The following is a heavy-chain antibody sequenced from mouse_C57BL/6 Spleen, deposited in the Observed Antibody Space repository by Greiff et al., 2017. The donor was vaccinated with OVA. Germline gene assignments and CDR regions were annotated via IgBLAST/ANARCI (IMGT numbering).Heavy chain of an antibody. CDR2: IYPGDGDT. CDR1: GYAFSSSW. V-gene: IGHV1-82*01. Sequence: QVQLKESGPELVKPGASVKISCKASGYAFSSSWMNWVKQRPGKGLEWIGRIYPGDGDTNYNGKFKGKATLTADKSSSTAYMQLSSLTSEDSAVYFCARGDYSWFAYWGQGTLVTVSA. CDR3: ARGDYSWFAY. D-gene: IGHD1-1*01. J-gene: IGHJ3*01.